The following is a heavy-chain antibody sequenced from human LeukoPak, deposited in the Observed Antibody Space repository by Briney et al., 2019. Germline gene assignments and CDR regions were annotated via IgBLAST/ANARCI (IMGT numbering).Heavy chain of an antibody. J-gene: IGHJ3*02. D-gene: IGHD3-22*01. Sequence: SQTLSLTCAISGDSVSSNTAAWNWIRQSPSRGLEWLGRTYYRSKWYSDYAVSVISRITFNPDTSKNQVSLLLHSVTPEDTAIYYCAREDSNGYDAFDIWGQGTMVTVSS. CDR2: TYYRSKWYS. CDR1: GDSVSSNTAA. V-gene: IGHV6-1*01. CDR3: AREDSNGYDAFDI.